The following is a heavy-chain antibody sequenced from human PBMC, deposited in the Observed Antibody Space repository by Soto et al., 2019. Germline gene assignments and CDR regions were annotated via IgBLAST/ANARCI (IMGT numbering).Heavy chain of an antibody. CDR2: IYYSVST. Sequence: SETLSLTCTVSGGSISSCYWSWIRQPPGKGLEWIGYIYYSVSTNYNPSLKSRVTISVDTSKNQFSLKLSSVTAADTAVYYCERDRRKWLFDYWGQGTLVTVSS. D-gene: IGHD5-12*01. V-gene: IGHV4-59*01. CDR3: ERDRRKWLFDY. CDR1: GGSISSCY. J-gene: IGHJ4*02.